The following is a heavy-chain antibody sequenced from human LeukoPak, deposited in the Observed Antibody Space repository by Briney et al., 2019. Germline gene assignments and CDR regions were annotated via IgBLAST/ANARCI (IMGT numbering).Heavy chain of an antibody. J-gene: IGHJ4*02. D-gene: IGHD3-22*01. CDR1: GYTFTGYY. V-gene: IGHV1-2*02. Sequence: ASVKVSCKASGYTFTGYYMHWVRQAPGQGLEWMGWINPNSGGTNYAQKFQGRVTMTRDTSISTAYMELSRLRSDDTAVYYCARAPEYYDSSGYYPYYFDYWGQGTLVTVSS. CDR2: INPNSGGT. CDR3: ARAPEYYDSSGYYPYYFDY.